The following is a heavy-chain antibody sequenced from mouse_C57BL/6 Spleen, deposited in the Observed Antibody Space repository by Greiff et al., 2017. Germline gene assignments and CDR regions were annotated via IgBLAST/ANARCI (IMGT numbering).Heavy chain of an antibody. CDR3: ALMVTTRTWFAY. J-gene: IGHJ3*01. V-gene: IGHV1-26*01. CDR2: INPNNGGT. Sequence: EVQLQQSGPELVKPGASVKISCKASGYTFTDYYMNWVKQSHGKSLEWIGDINPNNGGTSYNQKFKGKATLTVDKSSSTAYMELRSLTSEDSAVYYCALMVTTRTWFAYWGQGTLVTVSA. CDR1: GYTFTDYY. D-gene: IGHD2-2*01.